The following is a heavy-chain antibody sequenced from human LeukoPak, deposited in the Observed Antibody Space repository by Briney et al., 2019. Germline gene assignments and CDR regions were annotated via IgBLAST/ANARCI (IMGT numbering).Heavy chain of an antibody. CDR1: GGSISSYY. D-gene: IGHD1-26*01. CDR2: IYYSGST. CDR3: ARHAGSRLYYFDY. J-gene: IGHJ4*02. V-gene: IGHV4-59*08. Sequence: PSETLSLTCTVSGGSISSYYWTWIRQPPGKGLEWIGYIYYSGSTNYNPSLKSRVTISVDTSKNQFSLKLSSVNAADTAVYYCARHAGSRLYYFDYWGQGPLVTVSS.